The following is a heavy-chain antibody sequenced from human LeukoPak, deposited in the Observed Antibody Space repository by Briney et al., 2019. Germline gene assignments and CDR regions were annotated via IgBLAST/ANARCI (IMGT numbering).Heavy chain of an antibody. CDR2: IYYSGST. CDR1: GDSISSYY. CDR3: ARENNYFDY. V-gene: IGHV4-59*01. J-gene: IGHJ4*02. Sequence: PSETLSLTCTVSGDSISSYYWTWIRQPPGKGLEWIGYIYYSGSTNYNPSLMSRVTISVDTSKNQFSLKLNSVTAADTAVYYCARENNYFDYWGQGTLVTVSS.